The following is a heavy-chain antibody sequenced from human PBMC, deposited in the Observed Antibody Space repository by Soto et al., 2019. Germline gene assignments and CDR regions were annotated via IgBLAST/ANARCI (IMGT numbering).Heavy chain of an antibody. CDR1: GFTFSSYW. CDR2: IKQDGSEK. CDR3: ARDLEDSGSYYDAFDI. J-gene: IGHJ3*02. D-gene: IGHD1-26*01. V-gene: IGHV3-7*01. Sequence: EVQLAESGGGLVQPGGSLRLSCAASGFTFSSYWMSWVRQAPGKGLEWVANIKQDGSEKYYVDSVKGRFTISRDNAKNSLYLQMNSLRAEDTAVYYCARDLEDSGSYYDAFDIWGQGTMVTVSS.